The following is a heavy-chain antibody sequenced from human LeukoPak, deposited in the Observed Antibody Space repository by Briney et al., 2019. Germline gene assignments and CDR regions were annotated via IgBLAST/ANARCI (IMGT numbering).Heavy chain of an antibody. Sequence: GGSLRLSCAASGFTFSRYWMSWVRQAPGKGLEWVSYITSSSSTIYYADSVKGRFTISRDNAYNSLYLQMNSLRDEDTAVYYCAREFKYYYDSSHYPRGIEDYWGQGTLVTVSS. J-gene: IGHJ4*02. CDR2: ITSSSSTI. CDR3: AREFKYYYDSSHYPRGIEDY. V-gene: IGHV3-48*02. D-gene: IGHD3-22*01. CDR1: GFTFSRYW.